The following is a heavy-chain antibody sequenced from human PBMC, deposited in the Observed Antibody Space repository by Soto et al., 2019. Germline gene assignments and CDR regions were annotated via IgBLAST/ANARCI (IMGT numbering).Heavy chain of an antibody. Sequence: GGSLRLSCAASGFTFSNYWMHWVRQAPGKGLVWVSRIKSDGSSTSYADSVKGRFTISRDNAKNTLYLQMHSLRAEDTAVYYCARVWWESREIDYWGQGPLIIVAS. V-gene: IGHV3-74*01. J-gene: IGHJ4*02. CDR1: GFTFSNYW. D-gene: IGHD1-26*01. CDR2: IKSDGSST. CDR3: ARVWWESREIDY.